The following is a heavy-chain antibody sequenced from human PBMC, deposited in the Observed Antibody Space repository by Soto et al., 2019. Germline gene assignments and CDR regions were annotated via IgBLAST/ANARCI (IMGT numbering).Heavy chain of an antibody. CDR3: ARAPTVYPGWYFDL. J-gene: IGHJ2*01. CDR1: GFSFSSYA. Sequence: QVQLVESGGGAVQPGRSLRLSCVASGFSFSSYAMHWVRQAPGKGLEWVAVISYDGSNKYYADSVKGRFTTSRDNSKNTLYLQMNSLRAEDTAVYYCARAPTVYPGWYFDLWGRGTLVIVSS. V-gene: IGHV3-30-3*01. D-gene: IGHD1-1*01. CDR2: ISYDGSNK.